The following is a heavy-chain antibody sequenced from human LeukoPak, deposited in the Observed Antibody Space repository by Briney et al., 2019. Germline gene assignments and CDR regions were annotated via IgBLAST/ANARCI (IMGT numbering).Heavy chain of an antibody. D-gene: IGHD2-2*01. V-gene: IGHV1-69*05. CDR2: SIPIFGTA. CDR1: GYTFTSYA. J-gene: IGHJ3*02. Sequence: GASVKVSCKASGYTFTSYAISWVRQAPGQGLEWMGGSIPIFGTANYAQKFQGRVTITTDESTSTAYMELSSLRSEDTAVYYCARVTVVVPGGPGAFDIWGQGTMVTVSS. CDR3: ARVTVVVPGGPGAFDI.